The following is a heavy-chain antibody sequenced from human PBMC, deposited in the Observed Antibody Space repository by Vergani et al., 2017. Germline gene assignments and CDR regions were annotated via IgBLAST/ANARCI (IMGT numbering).Heavy chain of an antibody. CDR1: GYSFPSYW. D-gene: IGHD1-1*01. CDR2: IYPGDSDV. J-gene: IGHJ5*02. V-gene: IGHV5-51*01. Sequence: EVQLVQSGAEVKKAGESLKISCECSGYSFPSYWIGWVRQKPGKGLEWMGIIYPGDSDVRYSPSFQGQVTISADKSINTAYLEWSSLKVSDSAMYFCARHSTGETGRGFDPWGQGTQVTVSS. CDR3: ARHSTGETGRGFDP.